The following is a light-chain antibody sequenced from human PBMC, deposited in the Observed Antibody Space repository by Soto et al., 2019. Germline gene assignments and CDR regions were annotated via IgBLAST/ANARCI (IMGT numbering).Light chain of an antibody. CDR1: QSVSSSY. V-gene: IGKV3-20*01. CDR3: QQYGSSIT. Sequence: EIVLTQSPGTLSLSPGERATLSCRASQSVSSSYLAWYQQKPVQAPRLLIYGASSRATGIPDRFSGSGSGTDFTLTISRLEPEDFAVYYCQQYGSSITFGPGTNVDVK. J-gene: IGKJ3*01. CDR2: GAS.